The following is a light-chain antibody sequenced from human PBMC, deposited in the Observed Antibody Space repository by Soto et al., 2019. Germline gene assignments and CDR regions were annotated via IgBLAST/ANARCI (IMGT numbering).Light chain of an antibody. V-gene: IGKV3-15*01. CDR2: GAS. J-gene: IGKJ2*03. CDR3: QHYNNWPPYS. Sequence: ETVMTQSPDTLSVSPGESATLSCRASQDVSTNLAWFQQKPGQTPRLVLYGASKTATGIPARFSGSGSGRHFTLTISSLQSEDFGVYYCQHYNNWPPYSFGQGTKVEIK. CDR1: QDVSTN.